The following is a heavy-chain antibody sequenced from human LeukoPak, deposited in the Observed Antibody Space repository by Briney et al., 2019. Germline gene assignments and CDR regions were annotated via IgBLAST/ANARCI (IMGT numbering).Heavy chain of an antibody. D-gene: IGHD7-27*01. CDR2: IRYDGSNK. CDR3: AXGSLGGPRPXDY. J-gene: IGHJ4*02. V-gene: IGHV3-30*02. CDR1: GFTFSSYG. Sequence: GGSLXXSCAASGFTFSSYGMHWVRQAPGKGLEWVAFIRYDGSNKYYADSVKGRFTISRDNSKNTVYVQMNSQRAEDTAVYYCAXGSLGGPRPXDYWGQGTLVTVSS.